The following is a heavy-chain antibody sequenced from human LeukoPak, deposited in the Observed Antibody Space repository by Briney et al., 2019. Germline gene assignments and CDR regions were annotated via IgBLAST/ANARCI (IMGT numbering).Heavy chain of an antibody. CDR2: ISGSGGST. V-gene: IGHV3-23*01. CDR3: ARGGVYDSSGYYSTHFDY. D-gene: IGHD3-22*01. Sequence: GGSLRLSCAASGFTFSSYAMSWVRQAPGKGLEWVSAISGSGGSTYYADSVKGRFTISRDNSKNTLYLQMNSLRAEDTAVYYCARGGVYDSSGYYSTHFDYWGQGTLVTVSS. J-gene: IGHJ4*02. CDR1: GFTFSSYA.